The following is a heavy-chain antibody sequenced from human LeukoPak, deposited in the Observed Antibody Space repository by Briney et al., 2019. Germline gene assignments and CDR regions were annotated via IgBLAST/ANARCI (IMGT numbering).Heavy chain of an antibody. V-gene: IGHV3-30*04. D-gene: IGHD4-11*01. J-gene: IGHJ4*02. CDR1: GFTFSSYA. Sequence: GGSLRLSCAASGFTFSSYAMHWVRQAPGKGLEWVAVISYDGSNKYYADSVKGRFTISRDNSKNSLYLQMNSLRADDTAVYYCARGAYSSYYFDFWGQGTLVTVSS. CDR3: ARGAYSSYYFDF. CDR2: ISYDGSNK.